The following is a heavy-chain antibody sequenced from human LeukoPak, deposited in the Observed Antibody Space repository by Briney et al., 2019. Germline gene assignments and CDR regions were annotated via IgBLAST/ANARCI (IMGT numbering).Heavy chain of an antibody. CDR1: GGSISSSSYY. CDR2: ISYSGST. D-gene: IGHD3-10*01. Sequence: SETLSLTCTVSGGSISSSSYYWGWIRQPPGKGLEWIGSISYSGSTIYNPSLKNRVSISVDTSNNQFSLKLSSVTAADTAMYYCARDGTISGFGPWGQGTLVIVSS. J-gene: IGHJ5*02. CDR3: ARDGTISGFGP. V-gene: IGHV4-39*07.